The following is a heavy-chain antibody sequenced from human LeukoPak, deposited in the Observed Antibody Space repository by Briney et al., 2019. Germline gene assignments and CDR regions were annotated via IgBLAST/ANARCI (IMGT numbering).Heavy chain of an antibody. V-gene: IGHV4-59*01. CDR2: IYYSGST. CDR1: GGSISSYY. D-gene: IGHD3-3*01. J-gene: IGHJ2*01. Sequence: SETLSLTCTVSGGSISSYYWSWIRQPPGKGLEWIGYIYYSGSTNYNPSLKSRVTTSVDTSKNQFSLKLSSVTAADTAVYYCARAPYYDFWSGYPTSHWYFDLWGRGTLVTASS. CDR3: ARAPYYDFWSGYPTSHWYFDL.